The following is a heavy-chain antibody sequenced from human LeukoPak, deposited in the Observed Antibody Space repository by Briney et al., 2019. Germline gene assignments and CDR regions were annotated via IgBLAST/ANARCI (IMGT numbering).Heavy chain of an antibody. J-gene: IGHJ4*02. CDR1: GFTFSSYA. CDR3: ARDDYDFWSGGIKYYFDY. V-gene: IGHV3-30-3*01. Sequence: GGSLRLSCAASGFTFSSYAMHWVRQAPGKGLEWVAVISYDGSNKYYADSVKGRFTISRDNSKNTLYLQMNSLRAEDTAVYYCARDDYDFWSGGIKYYFDYWGQGTLVTVSS. D-gene: IGHD3-3*01. CDR2: ISYDGSNK.